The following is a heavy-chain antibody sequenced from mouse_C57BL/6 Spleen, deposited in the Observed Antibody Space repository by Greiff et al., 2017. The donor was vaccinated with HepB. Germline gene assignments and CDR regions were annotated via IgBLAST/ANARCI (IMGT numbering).Heavy chain of an antibody. CDR1: GFNIKDDY. Sequence: EVQLQQSGAELVRPGASVKLSCTASGFNIKDDYMHWVKQRPEQGLEWIGWIDPENGDTEYASKFQGKATITADTSSNTAYLQLSSLTSEDTAVYYCTPMGLDFDYWGQGTTLTVSS. D-gene: IGHD1-1*02. CDR2: IDPENGDT. CDR3: TPMGLDFDY. V-gene: IGHV14-4*01. J-gene: IGHJ2*01.